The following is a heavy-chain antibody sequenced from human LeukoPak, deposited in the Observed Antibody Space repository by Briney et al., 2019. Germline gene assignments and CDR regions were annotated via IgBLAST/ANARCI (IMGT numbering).Heavy chain of an antibody. CDR1: GFTFSSYA. Sequence: GGSLRLSCAASGFTFSSYAMSWVRQAPGKGLEWVSAISGSGGSTYYADSVEGRFTISRDNSKNTLYLQMNSLRAEDTAVYYCAKNSIAAAVGQRFDPWGQGTLVTVSS. CDR2: ISGSGGST. D-gene: IGHD6-13*01. CDR3: AKNSIAAAVGQRFDP. V-gene: IGHV3-23*01. J-gene: IGHJ5*02.